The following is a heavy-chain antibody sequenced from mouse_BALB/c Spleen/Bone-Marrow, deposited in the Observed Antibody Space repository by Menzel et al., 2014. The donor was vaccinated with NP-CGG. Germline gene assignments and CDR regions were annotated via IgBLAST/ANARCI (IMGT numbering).Heavy chain of an antibody. CDR3: ERDCNSSSDY. J-gene: IGHJ2*01. Sequence: EVKLVESGGGLVQPGGSLKLSCAASGFTFSSYGMSWVRQTPDKRLELVATINSNGGSTYYPDSVKGRFTISTDNAKKTLYLQMSRLKSEDTATCYSERDCNSSSDYWGQGTTLTVSS. CDR2: INSNGGST. CDR1: GFTFSSYG. V-gene: IGHV5-6-3*01. D-gene: IGHD1-1*01.